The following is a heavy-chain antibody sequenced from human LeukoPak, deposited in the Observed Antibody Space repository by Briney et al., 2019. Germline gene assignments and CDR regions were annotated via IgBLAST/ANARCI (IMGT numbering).Heavy chain of an antibody. V-gene: IGHV1-69*13. D-gene: IGHD2-2*01. J-gene: IGHJ6*02. CDR2: IIPIFGTA. CDR1: GGTFSSYA. CDR3: ATREDMDVVVPARTGWYYYGMDV. Sequence: GASVTVSCKASGGTFSSYAISWVRQAPGQGLEWMGGIIPIFGTANYAQKFQGRVTITADESTSTAYMELSSLRSEDTAVYYCATREDMDVVVPARTGWYYYGMDVWGQGTTVTVSS.